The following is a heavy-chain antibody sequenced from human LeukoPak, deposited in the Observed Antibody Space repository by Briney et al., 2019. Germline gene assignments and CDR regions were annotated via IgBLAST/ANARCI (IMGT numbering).Heavy chain of an antibody. CDR3: ARSRDGYHHGLL. J-gene: IGHJ4*02. CDR1: GFRLSHSG. Sequence: GMSLRLSCAASGFRLSHSGMHWVRQAPGKGLEWVAVIWYDEGGEIYADSVKGRFTISRDIFENTLYLQMNSLRAEDTGLYYCARSRDGYHHGLLWGRGTLVIVSS. V-gene: IGHV3-33*01. CDR2: IWYDEGGE. D-gene: IGHD5-24*01.